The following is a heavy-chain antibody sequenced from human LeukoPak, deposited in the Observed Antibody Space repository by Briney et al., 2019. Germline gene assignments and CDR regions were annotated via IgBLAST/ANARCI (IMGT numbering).Heavy chain of an antibody. V-gene: IGHV4-34*01. J-gene: IGHJ4*02. CDR2: INHSGST. D-gene: IGHD6-13*01. Sequence: SETLSLTCAVYGGSFSGYYWSWIRQPPGKGLEWIGEINHSGSTNYNPSLQSRVTISVDTSKNQFSLKLSSVTAADTAVYYCARGRTGYSSSWKPYYFDYWGQGTLVTASS. CDR3: ARGRTGYSSSWKPYYFDY. CDR1: GGSFSGYY.